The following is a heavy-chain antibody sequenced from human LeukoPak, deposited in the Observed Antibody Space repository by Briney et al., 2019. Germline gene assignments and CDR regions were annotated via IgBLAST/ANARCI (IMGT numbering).Heavy chain of an antibody. Sequence: WASVKVSCKASGYTFTGYYMHWVRQAPGQGLEWMGWINPNSGGTNYAQKFQGRVTMTRDTSISTAYMELSSLRSEDTAVYYCARDRGFLEYDNWFDPWGQGTLVTVSS. CDR2: INPNSGGT. D-gene: IGHD3-3*01. CDR3: ARDRGFLEYDNWFDP. J-gene: IGHJ5*02. CDR1: GYTFTGYY. V-gene: IGHV1-2*02.